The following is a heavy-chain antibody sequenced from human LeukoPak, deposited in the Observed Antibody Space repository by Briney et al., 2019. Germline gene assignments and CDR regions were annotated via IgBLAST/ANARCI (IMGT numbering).Heavy chain of an antibody. J-gene: IGHJ4*02. CDR3: AKLADYIWGSYRYHYFDY. CDR2: ISGSGSSI. Sequence: PGRSLRLSCAASGFTFSSYGMHWVRQAPGKGLEWVSVISGSGSSIYYADSVKGRFTISRDNSKNTLYLQMNSLRAEDTAVYYCAKLADYIWGSYRYHYFDYWGQGTLVTVSS. CDR1: GFTFSSYG. D-gene: IGHD3-16*02. V-gene: IGHV3-23*01.